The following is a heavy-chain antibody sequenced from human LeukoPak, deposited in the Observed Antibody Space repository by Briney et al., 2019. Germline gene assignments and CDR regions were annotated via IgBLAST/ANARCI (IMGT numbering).Heavy chain of an antibody. CDR3: ARGKYTNWFDP. CDR2: INHSGST. V-gene: IGHV4-34*01. CDR1: GGFFSGYY. J-gene: IGHJ5*02. D-gene: IGHD6-6*01. Sequence: SETLSLTCAVYGGFFSGYYWSWIRQPPGKGLEWIGEINHSGSTNYNPSLKSRVTISVDTSKNQFSLKLSSVTAADTAVYYCARGKYTNWFDPWGQGTLVTVSA.